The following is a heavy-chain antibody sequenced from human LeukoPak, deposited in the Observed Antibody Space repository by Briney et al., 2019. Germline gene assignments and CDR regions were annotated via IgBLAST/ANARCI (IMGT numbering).Heavy chain of an antibody. D-gene: IGHD6-13*01. Sequence: SVKVTCQPSGCTLLRYALSWVRQAPGQALAWMGGIIPTYRSTNYPQKFQGRITFTTDESTSTDDMELSKLTFADTAVYYGARGKDPHSIPTIAVGGTYIWGQGTRVTVSS. V-gene: IGHV1-69*05. CDR3: ARGKDPHSIPTIAVGGTYI. CDR2: IIPTYRST. CDR1: GCTLLRYA. J-gene: IGHJ3*02.